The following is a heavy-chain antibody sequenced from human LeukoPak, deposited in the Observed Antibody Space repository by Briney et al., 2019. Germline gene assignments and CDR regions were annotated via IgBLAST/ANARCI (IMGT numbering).Heavy chain of an antibody. J-gene: IGHJ3*02. D-gene: IGHD3-22*01. Sequence: GGSLRLSCAASGFTFSNAWMSWVRQTPGTGLEWVVRIKSKTDGGTTDYAAPVKGRFIISRDDSKNTLYLQMISLKTEDTAMYYCAGSYYYYSSGKKDAFDMWGQGTVVTVSS. CDR2: IKSKTDGGTT. CDR1: GFTFSNAW. CDR3: AGSYYYYSSGKKDAFDM. V-gene: IGHV3-15*01.